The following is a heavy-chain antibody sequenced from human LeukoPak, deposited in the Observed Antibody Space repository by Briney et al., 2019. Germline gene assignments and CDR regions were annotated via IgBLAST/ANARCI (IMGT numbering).Heavy chain of an antibody. CDR3: ARATYYYDSSGSYVRYYFDY. CDR1: GGSVSSNSYY. Sequence: SETLSLTCTVSGGSVSSNSYYWSWVRQPPGKGLEWIGYIYYSGSTTYNPSLKSRVTISVDTSKNQFSLKLSSVTAADTAVYYCARATYYYDSSGSYVRYYFDYWGQGTLVTVSS. D-gene: IGHD3-22*01. CDR2: IYYSGST. J-gene: IGHJ4*02. V-gene: IGHV4-61*01.